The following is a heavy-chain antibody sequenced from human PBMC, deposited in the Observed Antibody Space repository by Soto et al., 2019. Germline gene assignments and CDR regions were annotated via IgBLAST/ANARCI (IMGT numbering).Heavy chain of an antibody. CDR1: GGTFSSYT. CDR2: IIPILGIA. Sequence: QVQLVQSGAEVKKPGSSVKVSCKASGGTFSSYTISWVRQAPGQGLEWMGRIIPILGIANYAQKFQGRVTITADKSTSTAYMELSSLRSEDTAAYYCATTTHLGWQLVAPDYFDYWGQGTLVTVSS. CDR3: ATTTHLGWQLVAPDYFDY. V-gene: IGHV1-69*02. J-gene: IGHJ4*02. D-gene: IGHD6-13*01.